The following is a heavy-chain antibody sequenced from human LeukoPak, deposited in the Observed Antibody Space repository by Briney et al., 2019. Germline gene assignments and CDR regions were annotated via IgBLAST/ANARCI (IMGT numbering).Heavy chain of an antibody. D-gene: IGHD3-10*01. CDR2: IYHSGST. J-gene: IGHJ4*02. V-gene: IGHV4-31*01. Sequence: PSQTLSLTCTVSNGSISSVGYYWSWIRQNPGKGLEFIGYIYHSGSTYYNPSLKRPITISMDTSENQFSLRLTAVTAADSVIYYCARTPSRTRVFDYWGQGTLVTVSS. CDR1: NGSISSVGYY. CDR3: ARTPSRTRVFDY.